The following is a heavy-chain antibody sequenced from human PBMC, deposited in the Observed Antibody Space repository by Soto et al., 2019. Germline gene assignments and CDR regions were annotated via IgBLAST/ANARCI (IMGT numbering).Heavy chain of an antibody. J-gene: IGHJ4*02. D-gene: IGHD3-22*01. Sequence: AASVKVSCKASGYTFTGYYMHWVRQAPGQGLEWMGWINPNSGGTNYAQKFQGRVTMTRDTSISTAYMELSRLRSDDTAVYYCAREGGAYYYDSSGYGYWGQGTLVTVS. V-gene: IGHV1-2*02. CDR2: INPNSGGT. CDR1: GYTFTGYY. CDR3: AREGGAYYYDSSGYGY.